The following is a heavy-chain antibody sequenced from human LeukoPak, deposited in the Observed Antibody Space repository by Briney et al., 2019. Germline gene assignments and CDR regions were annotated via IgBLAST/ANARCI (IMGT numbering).Heavy chain of an antibody. Sequence: PGRSLRLSCAVSEFTFSHFAMHWVRQAPGKGLEWVAVVSSHGNDGYYADSVKGRFTISRDNSKNTLYLQIDSLRAEDTAIYYCTRDAYNFNDFDYWGQGTLVTFSS. CDR3: TRDAYNFNDFDY. CDR1: EFTFSHFA. CDR2: VSSHGNDG. J-gene: IGHJ4*02. D-gene: IGHD5-24*01. V-gene: IGHV3-30*01.